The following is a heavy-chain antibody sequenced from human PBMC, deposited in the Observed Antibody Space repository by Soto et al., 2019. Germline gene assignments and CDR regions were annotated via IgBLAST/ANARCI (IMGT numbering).Heavy chain of an antibody. Sequence: PGGSLRLSCAASGFTVSSNYMSWVRQAPGKGLEWVSVIYSGGSTYYADSVKGRFTISRDNSKNTLYLQMNSLRAEDTAVYYCARDQGSPALLWFGDDYMDVWGKGTTVTVSS. J-gene: IGHJ6*03. CDR2: IYSGGST. CDR3: ARDQGSPALLWFGDDYMDV. V-gene: IGHV3-66*01. CDR1: GFTVSSNY. D-gene: IGHD3-10*01.